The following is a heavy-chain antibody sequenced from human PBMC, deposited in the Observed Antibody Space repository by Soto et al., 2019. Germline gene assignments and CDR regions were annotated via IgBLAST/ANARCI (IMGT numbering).Heavy chain of an antibody. CDR1: GFSFSSFA. J-gene: IGHJ4*02. Sequence: EVQLLESGGGLVQPGGSLRLSCAVSGFSFSSFAMIWVRQAPGKGLEWVSVISSSGGTTYYTDAVKGRFTISRDNSKNTLYLQMNILRAEDTAVYYCARDYSYACDYWGQGTLVTVSS. CDR2: ISSSGGTT. V-gene: IGHV3-23*01. CDR3: ARDYSYACDY. D-gene: IGHD3-16*01.